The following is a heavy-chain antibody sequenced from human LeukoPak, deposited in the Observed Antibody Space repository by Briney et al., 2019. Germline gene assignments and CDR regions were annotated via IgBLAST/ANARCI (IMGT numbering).Heavy chain of an antibody. D-gene: IGHD3-10*01. CDR1: GVSFSGYY. CDR3: ARGLGSGRDY. J-gene: IGHJ4*02. Sequence: PSETLSLTCAVYGVSFSGYYWSWIRQPPGKGLEWIGEINHSGSTNYNPSLKSRVTISVDTSKNQFSLKLSSVTAADTAVYYCARGLGSGRDYWGQGTLVTVSS. CDR2: INHSGST. V-gene: IGHV4-34*01.